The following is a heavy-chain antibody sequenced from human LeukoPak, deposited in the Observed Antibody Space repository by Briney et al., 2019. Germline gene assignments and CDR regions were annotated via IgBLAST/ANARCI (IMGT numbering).Heavy chain of an antibody. J-gene: IGHJ4*02. CDR2: ISTSSSCI. Sequence: GGSLRLSCAASGFTLSTYSMNWVRQAPGKGLEWVSYISTSSSCIYYADSVKGRFTVSRDNAKNSLYLQMNSLRAEDTAVYYCARGGGDYVYFDYWGQGTLVSVSS. V-gene: IGHV3-21*01. CDR1: GFTLSTYS. D-gene: IGHD4-17*01. CDR3: ARGGGDYVYFDY.